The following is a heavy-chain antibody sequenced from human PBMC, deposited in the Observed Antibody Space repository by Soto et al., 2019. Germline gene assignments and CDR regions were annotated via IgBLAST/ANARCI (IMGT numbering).Heavy chain of an antibody. D-gene: IGHD4-4*01. Sequence: QVQLVQSGAEVKKPGSSVKVSCKASGGTFRNYAINWVRQAPGQGLEWMGGIIPIFSTVNYAQNFQGRVTIMAVKSTSTAYMELSNLRSEDTGVYYCARGVYSSDTFDIWGQGTMVTVSS. J-gene: IGHJ3*02. CDR2: IIPIFSTV. CDR1: GGTFRNYA. V-gene: IGHV1-69*06. CDR3: ARGVYSSDTFDI.